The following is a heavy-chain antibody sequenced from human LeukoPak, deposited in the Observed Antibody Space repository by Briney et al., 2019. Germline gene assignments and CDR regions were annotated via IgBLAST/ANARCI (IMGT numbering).Heavy chain of an antibody. V-gene: IGHV5-51*01. CDR1: GSRFTSYW. CDR2: INTGDSDT. J-gene: IGHJ3*02. Sequence: GAPLQTSSKCSGSRFTSYWIGWVRPPPGKGLEGLGIINTGDSDTRYSPSVPGQVTISADKSIITAYLQWSSLKASDTAMYYCARPALAAAGKQDAFDIWGQGTMVTVSS. D-gene: IGHD6-13*01. CDR3: ARPALAAAGKQDAFDI.